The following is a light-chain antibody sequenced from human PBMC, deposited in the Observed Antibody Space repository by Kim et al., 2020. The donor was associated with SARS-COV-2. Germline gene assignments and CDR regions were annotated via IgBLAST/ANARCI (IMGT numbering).Light chain of an antibody. V-gene: IGLV1-47*02. CDR3: AVWDDSLDGWV. Sequence: GQRVSISCSGITSNIGKNDVYWYQHFPGTAPKLLIYNNNQRPSGVPDRFSGSKSGTSASLAISGLRSEDEADYYCAVWDDSLDGWVFGGGTQLTVL. CDR1: TSNIGKND. CDR2: NNN. J-gene: IGLJ3*02.